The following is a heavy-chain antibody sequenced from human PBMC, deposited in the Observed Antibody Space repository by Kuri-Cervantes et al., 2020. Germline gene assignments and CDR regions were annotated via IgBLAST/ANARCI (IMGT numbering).Heavy chain of an antibody. J-gene: IGHJ4*02. CDR1: GGTFSSYY. Sequence: SETLSLTCAVYGGTFSSYYWVWVRQPPGKGLEWIGSVYYSGSGYYNPSLKSRVSIFVDTSKYQFSLNLNSVTAADTAVYYCASAYYDFWSGFDYWGQGTLVTVSS. CDR3: ASAYYDFWSGFDY. CDR2: VYYSGSG. V-gene: IGHV4-59*05. D-gene: IGHD3-3*01.